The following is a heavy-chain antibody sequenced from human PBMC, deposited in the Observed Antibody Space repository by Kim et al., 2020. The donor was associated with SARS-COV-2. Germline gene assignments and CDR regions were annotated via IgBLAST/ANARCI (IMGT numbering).Heavy chain of an antibody. J-gene: IGHJ4*02. CDR2: INPSGGST. V-gene: IGHV1-46*01. CDR1: GYTFTSYY. Sequence: ASVKVSCKASGYTFTSYYMHWVRQAPGQGLEWMGIINPSGGSTSYAQKFQGRVTMTRDTSTSTVYMELSSLRSEDTAVYYCARDFQFGVVISARLVFDYWGQGTLVTVSS. CDR3: ARDFQFGVVISARLVFDY. D-gene: IGHD3-3*01.